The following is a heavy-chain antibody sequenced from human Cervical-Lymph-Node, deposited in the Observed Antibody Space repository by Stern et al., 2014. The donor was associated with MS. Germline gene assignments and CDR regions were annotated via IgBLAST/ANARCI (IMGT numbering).Heavy chain of an antibody. CDR3: ATSTGYFLLEYYFDY. Sequence: EVQLVESGAEVKKPGGSLKISCQGSGYSFTSSWIGWVGQMPGKGLEWMGVIYPGDSDTRYNPSFQGQVTISADKSVSTAYLQWSSLKASDTAMYYCATSTGYFLLEYYFDYWGQGTLVTVSS. CDR1: GYSFTSSW. V-gene: IGHV5-51*01. CDR2: IYPGDSDT. J-gene: IGHJ4*02. D-gene: IGHD2-8*02.